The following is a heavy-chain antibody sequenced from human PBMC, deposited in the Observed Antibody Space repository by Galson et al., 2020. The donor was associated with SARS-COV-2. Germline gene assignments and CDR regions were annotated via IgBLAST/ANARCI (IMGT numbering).Heavy chain of an antibody. V-gene: IGHV1-8*01. J-gene: IGHJ3*02. CDR2: MNPNSGNT. CDR3: ARGHCSSTSCFLIEGDDAFDI. D-gene: IGHD2-2*01. CDR1: GYTFTSYD. Sequence: ASVKVSCKASGYTFTSYDINWVRQATGQGLEWMGWMNPNSGNTGYAQKFQGRVIMTRNTSISTAYMELSSLRSEDTAVYYCARGHCSSTSCFLIEGDDAFDIWGQGTMVTVSS.